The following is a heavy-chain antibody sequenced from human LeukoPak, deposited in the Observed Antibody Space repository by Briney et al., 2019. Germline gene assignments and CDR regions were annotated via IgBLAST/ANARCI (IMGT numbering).Heavy chain of an antibody. CDR2: IYSGGST. Sequence: GGSLRLSCAASGFTVSSIYMSWVRQAPGKGLEWVSVIYSGGSTYYADSVKGRFTISRDNSKKSLCLQMNSLRAEDTALYYCARGPGDFDASDIWGQGTMVTVSS. CDR3: ARGPGDFDASDI. D-gene: IGHD1-14*01. V-gene: IGHV3-53*01. CDR1: GFTVSSIY. J-gene: IGHJ3*02.